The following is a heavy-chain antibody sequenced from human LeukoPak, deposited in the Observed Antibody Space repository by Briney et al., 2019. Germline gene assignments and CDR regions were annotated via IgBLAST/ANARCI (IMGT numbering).Heavy chain of an antibody. CDR1: GGSISSGGYS. CDR3: ARDRPALITMVRGVTVYYYYGMDV. D-gene: IGHD3-10*01. Sequence: PSETLSLTCAVSGGSISSGGYSWSWIRQPPGKGLEWIGYIYHSGSTYYNPSLKSRVTISVDRSKNQFSLKLSSVTAADTAVYYCARDRPALITMVRGVTVYYYYGMDVWGQGTTVTVSS. V-gene: IGHV4-30-2*01. J-gene: IGHJ6*02. CDR2: IYHSGST.